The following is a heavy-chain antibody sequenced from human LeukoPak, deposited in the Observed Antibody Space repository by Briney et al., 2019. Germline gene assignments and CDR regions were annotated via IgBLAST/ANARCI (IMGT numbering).Heavy chain of an antibody. CDR2: IYYSGST. J-gene: IGHJ6*02. CDR1: GGSISSSSYY. D-gene: IGHD3-10*01. V-gene: IGHV4-39*07. CDR3: ASEIGVQGYGSGSYVYYGMDV. Sequence: SETLSLTCTVSGGSISSSSYYWGWIRQPPGKGLEWIGSIYYSGSTYYNPSLKSRVTISVDTSKNQFSLKLSSVTAADTAVYYCASEIGVQGYGSGSYVYYGMDVWGQGTTVTVSS.